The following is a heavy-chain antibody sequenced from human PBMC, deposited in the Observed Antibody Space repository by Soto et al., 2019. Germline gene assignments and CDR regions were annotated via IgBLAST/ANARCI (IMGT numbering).Heavy chain of an antibody. CDR3: VRDKAPTVTPPAEYFQH. CDR1: GYTFTGYY. D-gene: IGHD4-17*01. J-gene: IGHJ1*01. CDR2: INPNSGGT. V-gene: IGHV1-2*04. Sequence: ASVKVSCKASGYTFTGYYMHWVRQAPGQGLEWMGWINPNSGGTNYAQKFQGWVTMTRDTSISTAYMELSRLRSDDTAVYYCVRDKAPTVTPPAEYFQHWGQGTLVTVSS.